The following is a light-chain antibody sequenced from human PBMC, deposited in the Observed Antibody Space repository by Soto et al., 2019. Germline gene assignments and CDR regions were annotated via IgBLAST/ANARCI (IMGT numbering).Light chain of an antibody. CDR2: DAS. CDR1: QDISNY. V-gene: IGKV1-33*01. J-gene: IGKJ4*01. Sequence: DIQMTQSPSSLSASVGDRVTITCQASQDISNYLNWYQQKPGKAPKLLIYDASNLETGVPSRFSGNGSGTDFTFTISSLQPEDIATYYCQQYDNLSLTFGGGTKVEIK. CDR3: QQYDNLSLT.